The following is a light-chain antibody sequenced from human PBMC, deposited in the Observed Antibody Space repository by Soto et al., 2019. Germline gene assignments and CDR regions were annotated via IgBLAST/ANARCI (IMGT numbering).Light chain of an antibody. V-gene: IGLV4-60*03. J-gene: IGLJ3*02. CDR1: SGHSSYI. CDR2: LEGSGSY. CDR3: ETWDSNTPWV. Sequence: QSVLTQSSSASASLGSSVKLTCTLSSGHSSYIIAWHQQQPGKAPRYLMKLEGSGSYNKGSGVPDRFSGSSSGADLYLTISNLQSEDEADYYCETWDSNTPWVFGGGTKLTVL.